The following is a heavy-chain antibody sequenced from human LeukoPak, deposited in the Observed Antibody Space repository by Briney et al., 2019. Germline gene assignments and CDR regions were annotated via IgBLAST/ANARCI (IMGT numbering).Heavy chain of an antibody. J-gene: IGHJ4*02. CDR3: ATGDGYNSFDY. Sequence: SETLSLTCTVSGGSFSSYYWSWIRQPAGKGLEWIGRIYTSGSTNYSSSLKSRGTMSVDTSKDQVSLKLSSMTAADTAVYYCATGDGYNSFDYWGQGTLVTVSS. CDR2: IYTSGST. V-gene: IGHV4-4*07. CDR1: GGSFSSYY. D-gene: IGHD5-24*01.